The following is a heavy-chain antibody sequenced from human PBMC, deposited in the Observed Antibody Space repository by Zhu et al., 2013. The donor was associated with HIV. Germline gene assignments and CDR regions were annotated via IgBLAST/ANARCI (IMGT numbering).Heavy chain of an antibody. CDR2: ISWDGGST. Sequence: EVQLVESGGVVVQPGGSLRLSCAASGFTFDDYAMHWVRQAPGKGLEWVSLISWDGGSTYYADSVKGRFTISRDNSKNSLYLQMNSLRAEDTALYYCAKSFRDRSGLYFDYWGQGTLVTVSS. CDR1: GFTFDDYA. V-gene: IGHV3-43D*03. J-gene: IGHJ4*02. CDR3: AKSFRDRSGLYFDY. D-gene: IGHD3-16*02.